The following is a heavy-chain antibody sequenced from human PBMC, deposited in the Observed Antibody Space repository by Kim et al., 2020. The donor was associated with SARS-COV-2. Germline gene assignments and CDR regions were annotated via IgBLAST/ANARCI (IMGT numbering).Heavy chain of an antibody. D-gene: IGHD6-19*01. J-gene: IGHJ4*02. V-gene: IGHV4-59*01. CDR3: ARAGSGWYFGYYFDY. CDR2: IYYSGST. Sequence: SETLSLTCTVSGGSISSYYWSWIRQPPGKGLEWIGYIYYSGSTNYNPSLKSRVTISVDTSKNQFSLKLSSVTAADTAVYYCARAGSGWYFGYYFDYWGQGTLVTVSS. CDR1: GGSISSYY.